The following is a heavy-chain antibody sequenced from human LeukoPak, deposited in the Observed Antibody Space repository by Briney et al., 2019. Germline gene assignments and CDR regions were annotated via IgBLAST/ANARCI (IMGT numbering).Heavy chain of an antibody. J-gene: IGHJ4*02. D-gene: IGHD1-26*01. CDR2: IYYSGST. V-gene: IGHV4-59*01. CDR1: GGSISDYY. Sequence: SETLSLTCTVSGGSISDYYWNWIRQPPGKGLEWIGYIYYSGSTDYNPTLKSRATISLDTSRNQFSLKLSSVTAADTAVYYCATAPRTGSFFFAYWGQGTLVTVSS. CDR3: ATAPRTGSFFFAY.